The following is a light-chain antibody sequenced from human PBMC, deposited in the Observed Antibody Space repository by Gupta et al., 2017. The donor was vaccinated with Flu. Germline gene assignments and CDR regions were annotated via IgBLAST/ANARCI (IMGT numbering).Light chain of an antibody. V-gene: IGKV1-39*01. CDR1: QSIGTF. CDR2: AAS. J-gene: IGKJ1*01. CDR3: RQRQTTPPT. Sequence: DIQMTQSPSSVAASVGDGLTITCRASQSIGTFVSWYQQKPGTAPKPLVFAASAFQRGVPSRFSGSGSGTEFTLTITKLIPQDFATYYCRQRQTTPPTFGLGTRVEVK.